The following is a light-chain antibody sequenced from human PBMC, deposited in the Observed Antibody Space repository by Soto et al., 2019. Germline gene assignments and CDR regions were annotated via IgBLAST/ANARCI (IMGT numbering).Light chain of an antibody. CDR3: LLAIGGYV. J-gene: IGLJ1*01. CDR1: TGAVATGHY. V-gene: IGLV7-46*01. Sequence: QTVVTQEPSLTVSPGGTVTLTCGSSTGAVATGHYAYWFQLKPGRAPRPLIYDTSNKFSWTPARFSGSLLGGKAALTLSGAQPEDEADYSCLLAIGGYVFGTGTKVTVL. CDR2: DTS.